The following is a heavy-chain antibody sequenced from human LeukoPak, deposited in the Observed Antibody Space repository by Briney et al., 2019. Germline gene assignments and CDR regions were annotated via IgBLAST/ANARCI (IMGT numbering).Heavy chain of an antibody. J-gene: IGHJ4*02. Sequence: GGSLRLSCAASGFTFSSYGMSWVRQAPGKGLEWVSAISGSGGSTYYADSVKGRFTISRDNSKNTLYLQMNSLRAEDTAVYYCAKGYDNHPHYDYVWGSYPEETVTTPGAGFDYWGQGTLVIVSS. V-gene: IGHV3-23*01. CDR1: GFTFSSYG. CDR3: AKGYDNHPHYDYVWGSYPEETVTTPGAGFDY. CDR2: ISGSGGST. D-gene: IGHD3-16*02.